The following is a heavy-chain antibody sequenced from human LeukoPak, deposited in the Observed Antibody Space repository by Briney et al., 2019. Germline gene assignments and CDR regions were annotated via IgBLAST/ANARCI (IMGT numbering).Heavy chain of an antibody. D-gene: IGHD4-17*01. CDR1: GSMYNYY. V-gene: IGHV4-59*08. J-gene: IGHJ3*02. CDR2: IYYSGST. CDR3: ARHYGDYDLSGFDI. Sequence: SETLSLTCTVSGSMYNYYWSWIRQPPGKGLEWIGYIYYSGSTSYNPSLKSRVTISVDTSKNQFSLKLISVTAADTAVYYCARHYGDYDLSGFDIWGQGTMVTVSS.